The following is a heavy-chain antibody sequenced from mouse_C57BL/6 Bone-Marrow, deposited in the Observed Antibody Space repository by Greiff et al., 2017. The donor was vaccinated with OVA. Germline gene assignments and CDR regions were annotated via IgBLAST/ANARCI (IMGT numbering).Heavy chain of an antibody. CDR3: AREYYGN. Sequence: QVQLKESGAELARPGASVKLSCKASGYTFTSYGISWVKQRTGQGLEWIGEIYPRSGNTYYNEKFKGKATLTADKSSSTAYMELRSLTSEDSAVYFCAREYYGNRGQGTTLTVSS. D-gene: IGHD1-1*01. CDR1: GYTFTSYG. CDR2: IYPRSGNT. J-gene: IGHJ2*01. V-gene: IGHV1-81*01.